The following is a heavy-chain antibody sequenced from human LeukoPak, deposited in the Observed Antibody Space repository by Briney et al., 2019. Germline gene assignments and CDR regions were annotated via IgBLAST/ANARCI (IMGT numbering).Heavy chain of an antibody. CDR2: MNPNSGNT. Sequence: ASVKVSCKASGYTFTSYDINWVRQATGQGLEWMRWMNPNSGNTGYAQKFQGRVTMTRNTSISTAYMELSSLRSEDTAVYYCARGYSGSYRDAFDIWGQGTMVTVSS. D-gene: IGHD1-26*01. J-gene: IGHJ3*02. CDR1: GYTFTSYD. CDR3: ARGYSGSYRDAFDI. V-gene: IGHV1-8*01.